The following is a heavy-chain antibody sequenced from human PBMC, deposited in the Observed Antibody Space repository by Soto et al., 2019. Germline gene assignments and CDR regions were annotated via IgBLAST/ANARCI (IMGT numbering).Heavy chain of an antibody. V-gene: IGHV3-30*18. CDR1: GFTFSSYG. CDR3: AKDLSGNNNAFDI. CDR2: ISYDGSNK. Sequence: PGGSLRLSCAASGFTFSSYGMHWVRQAPGKGLEWVAVISYDGSNKYYADSVKGRFTISRDNSKNTLYLQMNSLRAEDTAVYYCAKDLSGNNNAFDIWGQGTMVTVS. J-gene: IGHJ3*02. D-gene: IGHD3-10*01.